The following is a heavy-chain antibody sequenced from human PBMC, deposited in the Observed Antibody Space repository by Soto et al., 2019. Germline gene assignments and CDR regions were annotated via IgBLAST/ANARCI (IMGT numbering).Heavy chain of an antibody. J-gene: IGHJ6*02. CDR1: GASSSSYY. V-gene: IGHV4-4*07. CDR3: ARQGFHYYYGMDV. Sequence: SETLSLTCTVSGASSSSYYWTWIRQPAGKGLEWIGRIYATESPNYNPSLKSRVSMSLDTSKNQFSLKVTSVTAADTAVYYCARQGFHYYYGMDVWGQGTTVTVSS. CDR2: IYATESP.